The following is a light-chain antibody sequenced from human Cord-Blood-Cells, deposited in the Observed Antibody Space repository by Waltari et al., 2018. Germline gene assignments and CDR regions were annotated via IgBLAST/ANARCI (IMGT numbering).Light chain of an antibody. Sequence: EIVMTQSPATLSVSPGERATLSCRASQSVSSNLAWYQQKPGQALRLLIYGASTMATGIPARFSGSGSGTEFTLTISSLQSEGFAVYYCQQYNNWPPLTFGGGTKVEIK. CDR1: QSVSSN. J-gene: IGKJ4*02. V-gene: IGKV3-15*01. CDR3: QQYNNWPPLT. CDR2: GAS.